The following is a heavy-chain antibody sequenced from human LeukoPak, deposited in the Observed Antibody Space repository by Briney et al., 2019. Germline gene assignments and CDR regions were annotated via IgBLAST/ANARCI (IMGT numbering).Heavy chain of an antibody. CDR2: ISWNSGSI. V-gene: IGHV3-9*01. CDR3: AKDIGQYYYDRPDAFDI. Sequence: GRSLRLSCAASGFTFDDYAMHWVRQAPGKGLEWVSGISWNSGSIGYADSVKGRFTISRDNAKNSLYLQMNSLRAEDTALYYCAKDIGQYYYDRPDAFDIWGQGTMVTVSS. CDR1: GFTFDDYA. D-gene: IGHD3-22*01. J-gene: IGHJ3*02.